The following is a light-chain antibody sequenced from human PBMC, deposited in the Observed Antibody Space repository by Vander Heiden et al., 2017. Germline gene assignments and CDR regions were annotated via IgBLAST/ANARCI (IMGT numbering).Light chain of an antibody. CDR3: QQYYTTPYT. Sequence: DIVMTQSPDSLAVSLGERATINCKSSQSVLYSSNNKNYLAWYQQKPGQPPKTLIYWASTRESGVPDRFSGSGSGTDFTLTISSLQAEDVAVYYCQQYYTTPYTFGQWTKLEIK. CDR1: QSVLYSSNNKNY. V-gene: IGKV4-1*01. J-gene: IGKJ2*01. CDR2: WAS.